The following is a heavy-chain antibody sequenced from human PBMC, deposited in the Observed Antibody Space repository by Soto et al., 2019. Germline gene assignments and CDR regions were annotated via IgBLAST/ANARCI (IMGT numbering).Heavy chain of an antibody. V-gene: IGHV3-21*01. CDR1: GFTFSSYS. Sequence: EVQLVESGGGLVKPGGSLKLSCAASGFTFSSYSMNWVRQAPGKGLEWVSSISSSSSYIYYADSVKGRFTISRDNAKNSLYLQMNSLRAEDTAVYYCARDLLELYFDYWGQGTLVTVSS. D-gene: IGHD1-7*01. CDR2: ISSSSSYI. J-gene: IGHJ4*02. CDR3: ARDLLELYFDY.